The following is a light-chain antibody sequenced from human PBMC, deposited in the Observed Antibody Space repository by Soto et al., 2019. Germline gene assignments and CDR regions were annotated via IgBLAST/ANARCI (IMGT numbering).Light chain of an antibody. CDR2: GAS. J-gene: IGKJ1*01. Sequence: EIVMTQSPATLSVSPGERATLSCRASQCFTSNLAWYQQKPGQAPRLLIYGASTRATCFPACFSGSGSGTEFTLTFSSLQSEDFAVYYCQQYNLWPQTFGQGTKV. CDR3: QQYNLWPQT. CDR1: QCFTSN. V-gene: IGKV3-15*01.